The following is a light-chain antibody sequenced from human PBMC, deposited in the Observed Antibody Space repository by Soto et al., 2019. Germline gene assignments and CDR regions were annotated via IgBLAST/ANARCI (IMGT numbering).Light chain of an antibody. CDR2: ENN. CDR1: SSNIGNKY. CDR3: GTWDSSLSAGV. J-gene: IGLJ3*02. Sequence: QSVFTQPPSVSAAPGQKVTISCSGSSSNIGNKYVSWYQQLPGTAPKLLIYENNKRPSGIPDRFSGSKSGTSATLGITGLQTGDEADYYCGTWDSSLSAGVFGGGTKLTVL. V-gene: IGLV1-51*02.